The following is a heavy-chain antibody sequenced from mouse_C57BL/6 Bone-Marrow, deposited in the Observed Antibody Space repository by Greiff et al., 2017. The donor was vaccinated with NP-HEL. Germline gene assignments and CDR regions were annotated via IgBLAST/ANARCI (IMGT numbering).Heavy chain of an antibody. CDR1: GYSITSGYY. V-gene: IGHV3-6*01. Sequence: EVHLVESGPGLVKPSQSLSLTCSVTGYSITSGYYWNWIRQFPGNKLEWMGYMSYDGSNNYNPSLKNRISITRDTSKNQFFLKLNSVTTEDTATYYCARVRLLRGYFDVWGTGTTVTVSS. CDR3: ARVRLLRGYFDV. CDR2: MSYDGSN. D-gene: IGHD2-3*01. J-gene: IGHJ1*03.